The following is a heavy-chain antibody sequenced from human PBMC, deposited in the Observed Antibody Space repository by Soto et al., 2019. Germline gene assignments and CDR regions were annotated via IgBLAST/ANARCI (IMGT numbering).Heavy chain of an antibody. D-gene: IGHD6-13*01. J-gene: IGHJ6*02. CDR1: GGSISSYY. CDR3: ARVKQQLGSYYYYGMDV. V-gene: IGHV4-59*01. Sequence: SETLSLTCTVSGGSISSYYWSWIRQPPGEGLEWIGYIYYSGSTNYNPSLKSRVTISVDTSKNQFSLKLSSVTAADTAVYYCARVKQQLGSYYYYGMDVWGQGTTVTVSS. CDR2: IYYSGST.